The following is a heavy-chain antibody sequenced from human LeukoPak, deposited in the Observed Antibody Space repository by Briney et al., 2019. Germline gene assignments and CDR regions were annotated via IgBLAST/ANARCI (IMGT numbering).Heavy chain of an antibody. CDR3: AKDTEFRIAARDY. J-gene: IGHJ4*02. Sequence: GGSLKLSCAASGFTFSSYAMSWVRQAPGKGLEWVSAISGSGSSTYYADSVKGRFTISRDNSKNTLSLQMNSLRAEDTAVYYCAKDTEFRIAARDYWGQGTLVTVSS. V-gene: IGHV3-23*01. D-gene: IGHD6-6*01. CDR2: ISGSGSST. CDR1: GFTFSSYA.